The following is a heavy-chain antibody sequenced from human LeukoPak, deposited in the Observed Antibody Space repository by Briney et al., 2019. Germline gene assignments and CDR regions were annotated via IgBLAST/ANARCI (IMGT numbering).Heavy chain of an antibody. CDR3: ARLYCSSTSCYHIDY. D-gene: IGHD2-2*01. CDR2: IYPSDSDI. V-gene: IGHV5-51*01. Sequence: GGSLKISLQGSGYSFTNYWIVWVRQIPGKGRGCMGIIYPSDSDIRYNPSFQGQVTMSDDKSVSTAYLQWTSLRASDTAMYYCARLYCSSTSCYHIDYWGQGNLATVS. CDR1: GYSFTNYW. J-gene: IGHJ4*02.